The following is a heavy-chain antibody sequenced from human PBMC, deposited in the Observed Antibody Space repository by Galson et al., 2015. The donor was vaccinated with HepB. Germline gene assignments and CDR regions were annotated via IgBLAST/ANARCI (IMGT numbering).Heavy chain of an antibody. CDR2: IGTYNGNT. D-gene: IGHD6-19*01. J-gene: IGHJ4*02. V-gene: IGHV1-18*04. CDR3: ARDPGKIAVAGI. Sequence: SVKVSCKASGYTFTDHIISWVRQAPGQGLEWMGWIGTYNGNTKYAQKFQGRVTMTRDTSTSTVYMDLRNLTFDDTAVYYCARDPGKIAVAGIWGQGTLVAVSS. CDR1: GYTFTDHI.